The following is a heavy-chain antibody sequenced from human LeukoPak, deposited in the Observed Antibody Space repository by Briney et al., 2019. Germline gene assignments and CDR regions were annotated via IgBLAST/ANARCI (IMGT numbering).Heavy chain of an antibody. Sequence: GGSLRLSCAASGFTVSSNYMSWVRQAPGKGLEWVSVIYSGGNTYYPDSVEGRFTISRDNSENTLHLQMNSLRAEDTAVYYCARLYDSSGYGAFDIWGQGTMVTVSS. CDR3: ARLYDSSGYGAFDI. V-gene: IGHV3-66*01. CDR1: GFTVSSNY. CDR2: IYSGGNT. D-gene: IGHD3-22*01. J-gene: IGHJ3*02.